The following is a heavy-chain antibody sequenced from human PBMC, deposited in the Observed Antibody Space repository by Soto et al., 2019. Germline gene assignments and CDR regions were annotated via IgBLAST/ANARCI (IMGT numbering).Heavy chain of an antibody. CDR3: ARHYYILGSYRQKGARPFDY. D-gene: IGHD3-16*02. CDR2: ISAYNGNT. CDR1: GYTFTSYG. V-gene: IGHV1-18*01. J-gene: IGHJ4*02. Sequence: ASVKVSCKASGYTFTSYGISWVRQAPGQGLEWMGWISAYNGNTNYAQKLQGRGTMTTDTSTGKAYMELRSLRSDDTAVDYCARHYYILGSYRQKGARPFDYWGQGTLVTVSS.